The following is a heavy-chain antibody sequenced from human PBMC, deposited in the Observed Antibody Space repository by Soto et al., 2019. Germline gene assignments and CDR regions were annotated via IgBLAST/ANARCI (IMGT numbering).Heavy chain of an antibody. Sequence: QVQLQESGPGLVKPSETLSLICTVSGGSISSYYWSWIRQPPGKGLEWIGYISYSGSTNYNPSLKSRVTISVDTSKNQFSLKLTSVTAADTAVYYCARHDTVPGARSDAFDIWGQGTLVTVSS. CDR2: ISYSGST. CDR3: ARHDTVPGARSDAFDI. V-gene: IGHV4-59*08. J-gene: IGHJ3*02. D-gene: IGHD6-19*01. CDR1: GGSISSYY.